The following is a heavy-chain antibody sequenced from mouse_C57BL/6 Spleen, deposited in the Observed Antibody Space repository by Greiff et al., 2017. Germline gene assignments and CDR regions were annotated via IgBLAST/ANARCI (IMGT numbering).Heavy chain of an antibody. D-gene: IGHD3-2*02. J-gene: IGHJ2*01. CDR3: ARREDSSGPGDYFDY. V-gene: IGHV14-3*01. CDR1: GFNIKNTY. CDR2: IDPANGNT. Sequence: DVKLQESVAELVRPGASVKLSCTASGFNIKNTYMHWVKQRPEQGLEWIGRIDPANGNTKYAPKFQGKATITADTSSNTAYLQLSSLTSEDTAIYYCARREDSSGPGDYFDYWGQGTTLTVSS.